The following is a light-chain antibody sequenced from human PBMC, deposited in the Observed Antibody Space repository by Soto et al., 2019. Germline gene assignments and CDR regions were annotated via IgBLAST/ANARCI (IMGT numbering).Light chain of an antibody. CDR1: SSDVGDYNY. CDR2: EVS. J-gene: IGLJ2*01. Sequence: QTVVTQPPSASGSPGQSVTISCTGTSSDVGDYNYVSWYQQHPGKAPTLMIYEVSKRPSGVPDRFSGSKSGNTASLTVSGLQAEDEADYYCSSYAGSNNLVFGGGTQLTVL. CDR3: SSYAGSNNLV. V-gene: IGLV2-8*01.